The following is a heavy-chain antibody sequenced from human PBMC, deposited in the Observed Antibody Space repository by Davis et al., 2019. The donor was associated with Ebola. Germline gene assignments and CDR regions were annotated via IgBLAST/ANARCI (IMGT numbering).Heavy chain of an antibody. D-gene: IGHD3-3*01. J-gene: IGHJ6*02. CDR3: ASGYDFWSGYFPKSEGYGMDV. V-gene: IGHV4-59*01. CDR2: IYYSGST. CDR1: GGSISSYY. Sequence: SETLSLTCTVSGGSISSYYWSWIRQPPGKGLEWIGYIYYSGSTNYNPSLKSRVTISVDTSKNQFSLKLSSVTAADTAVYYCASGYDFWSGYFPKSEGYGMDVWGQGTTVTVSS.